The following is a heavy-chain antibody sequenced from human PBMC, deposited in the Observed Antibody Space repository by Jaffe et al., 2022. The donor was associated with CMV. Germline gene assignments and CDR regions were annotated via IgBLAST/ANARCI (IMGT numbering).Heavy chain of an antibody. CDR2: IRSKSYGGTA. J-gene: IGHJ6*03. V-gene: IGHV3-49*04. CDR1: GFTFVEYP. Sequence: EVQLVESGGGLVQPGRSLRLSCTASGFTFVEYPMTWVRQAPGKGLEWVGFIRSKSYGGTAEYAASVKGRFTISKDESKSIVYLQMDSLKTEDTAVYYCSRCRYCSAAVPAGHYMDVWGKGTTVTVSS. CDR3: SRCRYCSAAVPAGHYMDV. D-gene: IGHD2-15*01.